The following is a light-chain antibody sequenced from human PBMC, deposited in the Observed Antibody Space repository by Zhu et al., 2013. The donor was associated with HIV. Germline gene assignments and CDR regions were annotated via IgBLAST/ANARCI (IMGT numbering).Light chain of an antibody. CDR1: QGISSY. CDR2: DSS. Sequence: VIWITQSPSLVTASTGDRVTITCRVSQGISSYLAWYQQKPGRTPELLIHDSSTLQSGVPSRFSGSGSGTDFTLTITSLQSEDFATYYCQHYYNFPHTFGQGTKLEIK. V-gene: IGKV1D-8*03. CDR3: QHYYNFPHT. J-gene: IGKJ2*01.